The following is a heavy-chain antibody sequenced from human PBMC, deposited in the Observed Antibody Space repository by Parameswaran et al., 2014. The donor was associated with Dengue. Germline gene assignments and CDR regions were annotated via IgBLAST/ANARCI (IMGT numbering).Heavy chain of an antibody. V-gene: IGHV4-38-2*01. D-gene: IGHD3-3*01. J-gene: IGHJ3*01. CDR2: IYYSGST. CDR3: ARSVFEPTLRAFDL. Sequence: WIRQPPGKGLEWIGSIYYSGSTYYNPSLESRLTISLDTSNNQFSLRLTSVTAADTARYYCARSVFEPTLRAFDLWGQGTLVTVSS.